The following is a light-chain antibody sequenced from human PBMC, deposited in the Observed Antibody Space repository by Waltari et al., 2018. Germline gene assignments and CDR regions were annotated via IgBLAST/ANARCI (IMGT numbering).Light chain of an antibody. CDR2: GAS. CDR1: QSLTRRY. J-gene: IGKJ2*01. CDR3: QQYGSSVLYT. Sequence: ASQSLTRRYLAWYQQKPGQAPMLLIYGASSRAAVIPDRFSGSGSGTDFTLTISRLEPEDFAVYYCQQYGSSVLYTFGQGTKLEIK. V-gene: IGKV3-20*01.